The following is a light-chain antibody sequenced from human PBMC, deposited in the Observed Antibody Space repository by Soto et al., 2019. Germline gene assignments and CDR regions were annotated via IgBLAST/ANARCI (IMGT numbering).Light chain of an antibody. CDR2: GAS. CDR1: QSITSNF. J-gene: IGKJ2*01. V-gene: IGKV3-20*01. CDR3: QQYGRSPLMYT. Sequence: EIVLTQSPGTLSLSPGERATLSCRASQSITSNFLAWYQQKPGQAPRLLIYGASTRAAGVPDRFSGSGYGTDFTLTITRLEPEDFAVYYCQQYGRSPLMYTFGQGTKLGV.